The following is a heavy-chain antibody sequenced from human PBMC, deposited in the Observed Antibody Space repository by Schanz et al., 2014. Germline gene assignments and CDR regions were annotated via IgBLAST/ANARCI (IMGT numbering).Heavy chain of an antibody. J-gene: IGHJ6*02. D-gene: IGHD4-17*01. CDR1: GYTFRSYG. V-gene: IGHV1-18*01. CDR2: ISGYDANT. Sequence: QVHLVQSGAEVKKPGASVKVSCRASGYTFRSYGINWVRQAPGQGLEWMGWISGYDANTNYAQKFQGRVTMTTDTSTSTAFMELRGLRSDDTAVYYCARVRAYDYGAEAHGMDVWGHGTTVTFSS. CDR3: ARVRAYDYGAEAHGMDV.